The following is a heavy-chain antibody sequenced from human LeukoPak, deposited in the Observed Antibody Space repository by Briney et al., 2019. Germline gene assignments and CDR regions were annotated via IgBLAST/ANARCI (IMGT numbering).Heavy chain of an antibody. D-gene: IGHD6-19*01. CDR1: GFTFSNYA. V-gene: IGHV3-23*01. J-gene: IGHJ4*02. CDR2: INPSGGST. Sequence: GGSPRLSCAASGFTFSNYAMNWVRPAPGRGLEWVSAINPSGGSTYYADSVKGRFTISRDNSKNTLYLQMNSLRAEDTALYFCAKAVSHSYFDFWGQGTLVTVSA. CDR3: AKAVSHSYFDF.